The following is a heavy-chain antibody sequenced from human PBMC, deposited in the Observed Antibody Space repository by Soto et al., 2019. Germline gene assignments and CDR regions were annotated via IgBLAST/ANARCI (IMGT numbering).Heavy chain of an antibody. Sequence: QVQLQQWGAGLLKPSETLSLTCAVYGGSFSGYYWSWIRQPPGKGLEWIGEINHSGSTNYNPSLKSRVTISVDTSKNQFSLKLSSVTAADTAVYYCASRARLTGYSYYFDYWGQGTLVTVSS. D-gene: IGHD3-9*01. CDR3: ASRARLTGYSYYFDY. CDR1: GGSFSGYY. V-gene: IGHV4-34*01. J-gene: IGHJ4*02. CDR2: INHSGST.